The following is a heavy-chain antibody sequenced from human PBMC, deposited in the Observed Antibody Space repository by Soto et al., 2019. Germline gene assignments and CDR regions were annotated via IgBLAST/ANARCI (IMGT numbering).Heavy chain of an antibody. J-gene: IGHJ4*02. D-gene: IGHD2-2*01. Sequence: EVQLLESGGGLVQPGGSLRLSCAASGFTFRNYAMSWARQAPGKGLEWVSAISGSGGTTHYADSVKGRFTISRDNSKNTLYLQMNSLIVEDTAVYYCAQDRNSTSGYAFDYWGQGSLVTVSS. CDR2: ISGSGGTT. V-gene: IGHV3-23*01. CDR1: GFTFRNYA. CDR3: AQDRNSTSGYAFDY.